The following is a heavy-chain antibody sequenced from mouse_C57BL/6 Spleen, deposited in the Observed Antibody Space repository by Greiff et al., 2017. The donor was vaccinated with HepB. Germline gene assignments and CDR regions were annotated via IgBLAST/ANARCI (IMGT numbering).Heavy chain of an antibody. CDR1: EYEFPSHD. Sequence: EVKLEESGGGLVQPGESLKLSCESTEYEFPSHDMSWVRKTPEKRLELVAAINSDGGSTYYPDTMERRFIISRDNTKKTLYLQMSSLRSEDTALYYCARHYSNYVRYFDVWGTGTTVTVSS. CDR3: ARHYSNYVRYFDV. J-gene: IGHJ1*03. CDR2: INSDGGST. D-gene: IGHD2-5*01. V-gene: IGHV5-2*03.